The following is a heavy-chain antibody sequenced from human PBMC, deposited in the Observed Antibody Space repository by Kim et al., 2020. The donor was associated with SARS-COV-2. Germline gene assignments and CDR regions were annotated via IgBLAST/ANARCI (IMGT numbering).Heavy chain of an antibody. V-gene: IGHV4-31*03. CDR3: ARGHRGDYSFDY. CDR2: IYYSGST. CDR1: GGSISSGGYY. D-gene: IGHD4-17*01. J-gene: IGHJ4*02. Sequence: SETLSLTCTVSGGSISSGGYYWSWIRQHPGKGLEWIGYIYYSGSTYYNPSLKSRVTISVDTSKNQFSLKLSSVTAADTAVYYCARGHRGDYSFDYWGQGTLVTVSS.